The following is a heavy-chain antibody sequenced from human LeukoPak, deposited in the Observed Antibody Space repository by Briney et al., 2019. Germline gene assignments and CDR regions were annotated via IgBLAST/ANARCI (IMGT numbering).Heavy chain of an antibody. J-gene: IGHJ4*02. Sequence: PSETLSLTCTVSSYSISSGYYWGWIRQPPGKGLEWIGSIDHSGRTYYHPSLKSRVTISVDPSKNQFSLKLSSVTAADTAVYFCGRDRPTGYYDYWGQGILVTVSS. D-gene: IGHD3-9*01. CDR3: GRDRPTGYYDY. CDR2: IDHSGRT. CDR1: SYSISSGYY. V-gene: IGHV4-38-2*02.